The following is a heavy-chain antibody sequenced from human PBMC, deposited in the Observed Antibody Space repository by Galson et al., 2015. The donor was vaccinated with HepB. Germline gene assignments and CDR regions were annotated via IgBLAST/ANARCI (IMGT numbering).Heavy chain of an antibody. J-gene: IGHJ4*02. CDR1: GYTFTSYG. D-gene: IGHD3-10*01. V-gene: IGHV1-18*01. Sequence: SVKVSCKASGYTFTSYGISWVRQAPGQGLEWMGWISAYNGNTNYAQKLQGRVTMTTDTSTSTAYMELRSLRSDDTAVYYCARGGWEYGSGSYVEFDYWGQGTLVTVSS. CDR2: ISAYNGNT. CDR3: ARGGWEYGSGSYVEFDY.